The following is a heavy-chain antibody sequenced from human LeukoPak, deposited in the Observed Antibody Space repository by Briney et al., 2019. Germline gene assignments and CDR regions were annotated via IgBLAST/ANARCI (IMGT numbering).Heavy chain of an antibody. Sequence: SQTLSLTCTVSGGSISSGDYYWSWIRQPPGKGLEWIGYIDYSGSTYYNPSLKSRVTISVDTSKNQFSLKLSSVTAADTAVYYCAMSSGSYYITQWGQGTLVTVSS. J-gene: IGHJ4*02. D-gene: IGHD3-10*01. CDR3: AMSSGSYYITQ. CDR1: GGSISSGDYY. CDR2: IDYSGST. V-gene: IGHV4-30-4*01.